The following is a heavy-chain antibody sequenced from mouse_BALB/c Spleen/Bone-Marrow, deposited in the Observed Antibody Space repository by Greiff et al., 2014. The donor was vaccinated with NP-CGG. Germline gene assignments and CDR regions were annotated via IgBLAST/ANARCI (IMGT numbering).Heavy chain of an antibody. CDR3: ARGEVRREGYYFDY. CDR2: IAPGSGST. J-gene: IGHJ2*01. Sequence: DLVKPGASVKLSCKASGYTFTSYWINWIKQRPGQGLEWIGRIAPGSGSTYYNEMFKGKATLTVDTSSSTAYIQLSSLSSEDSAVYFCARGEVRREGYYFDYWGQGTTLTVSS. V-gene: IGHV1S41*01. D-gene: IGHD2-14*01. CDR1: GYTFTSYW.